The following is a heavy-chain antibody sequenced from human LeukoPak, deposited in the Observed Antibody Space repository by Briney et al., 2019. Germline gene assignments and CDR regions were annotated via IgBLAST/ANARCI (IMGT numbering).Heavy chain of an antibody. V-gene: IGHV4-34*01. Sequence: SETLSLTCAVYGGSFSGYYWSWIRQPPGKGLEWIGEINHSGSTNYNPSLKSRVTISVDTSKNQLSLKLSSVTAADTAVYYCARADYYDSSGALTGFDYWGQGTLVTVSS. J-gene: IGHJ4*02. D-gene: IGHD3-22*01. CDR2: INHSGST. CDR1: GGSFSGYY. CDR3: ARADYYDSSGALTGFDY.